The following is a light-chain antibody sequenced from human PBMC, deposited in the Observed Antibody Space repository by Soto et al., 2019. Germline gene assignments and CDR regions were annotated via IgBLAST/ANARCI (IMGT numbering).Light chain of an antibody. CDR2: GAS. J-gene: IGKJ1*01. V-gene: IGKV3-15*01. CDR3: QQYNNWPPT. CDR1: QSVSSN. Sequence: EIVMTQSPSTLSVSPGEGATLSCRASQSVSSNLAWYQQKPGQAPRLLIYGASTRATGIPARLSGSGSETEFTLTISSLQSEDFAVYYCQQYNNWPPTFGQGTKVDIK.